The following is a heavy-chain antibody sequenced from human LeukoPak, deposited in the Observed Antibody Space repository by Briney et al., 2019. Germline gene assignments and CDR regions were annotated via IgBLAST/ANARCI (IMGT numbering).Heavy chain of an antibody. CDR3: ASDAPGLLGY. CDR1: GGSFSGYY. Sequence: SETLSLTCAVYGGSFSGYYWSWIRQPPGKGLEWIGEINHSGSTNYNPSLKSRVTISVDTSKNQFSLKLSSVTAADTAVYYCASDAPGLLGYWGQGTLVTVSS. CDR2: INHSGST. V-gene: IGHV4-34*01. J-gene: IGHJ4*02. D-gene: IGHD2-15*01.